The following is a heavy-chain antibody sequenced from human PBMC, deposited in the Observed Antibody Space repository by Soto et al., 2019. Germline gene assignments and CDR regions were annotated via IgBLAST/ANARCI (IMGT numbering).Heavy chain of an antibody. V-gene: IGHV1-46*01. CDR1: GYTFASYY. J-gene: IGHJ5*02. D-gene: IGHD2-15*01. CDR3: ARDALAATTNCFDP. Sequence: QVQLVQSGAEVKKPGASVKVSCKASGYTFASYYMHWVRQAPGQGLEWMGIINPSGGSTSYAKKFQDRVTMTRDTSTTTDYKELSSLRSEDTAVYYCARDALAATTNCFDPWGQGTLVTVSS. CDR2: INPSGGST.